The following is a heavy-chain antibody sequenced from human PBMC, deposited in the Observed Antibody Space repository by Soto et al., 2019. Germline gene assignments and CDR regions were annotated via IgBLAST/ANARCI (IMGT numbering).Heavy chain of an antibody. V-gene: IGHV4-30-4*01. CDR1: GGSISSGDYY. J-gene: IGHJ4*02. Sequence: QVQLQESGPGLVKPSQTLSLTCTVSGGSISSGDYYWSWIRQPPGKGLEWIGYIYYSGSTYYNPSLKSRITIPVDTSKNQFSLKLSSVTAADTAVYYCARDHVVVRHSDYWGQGTLVTVSS. CDR2: IYYSGST. D-gene: IGHD3-22*01. CDR3: ARDHVVVRHSDY.